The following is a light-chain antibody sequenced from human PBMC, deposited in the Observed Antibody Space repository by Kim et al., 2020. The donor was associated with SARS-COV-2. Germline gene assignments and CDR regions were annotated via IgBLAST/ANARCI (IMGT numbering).Light chain of an antibody. CDR2: ENK. CDR3: QSYDRDNHV. CDR1: GGSMASND. Sequence: GQTVTISCTGSGGSMASNDVKWYQQRPGSAPTTVIYENKHRPSGVPTRFSGSIDSSSNSVSLTVSGLNTEDEADYYCQSYDRDNHVFGGGTQLTVL. V-gene: IGLV6-57*02. J-gene: IGLJ3*02.